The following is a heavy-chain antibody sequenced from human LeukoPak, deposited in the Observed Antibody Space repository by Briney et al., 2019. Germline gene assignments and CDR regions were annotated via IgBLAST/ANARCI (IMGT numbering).Heavy chain of an antibody. Sequence: SETLSLTCTVSGGSISSGDYYWRWIRQPPGKGLGWIGYIYYSGSTYYNPSLKSRVTISVDTSKNQFSLKLSSVTAADTAVYYCARVDCSGGSCYYPSWFDPWGQGTLVTVSS. CDR1: GGSISSGDYY. D-gene: IGHD2-15*01. CDR2: IYYSGST. CDR3: ARVDCSGGSCYYPSWFDP. J-gene: IGHJ5*02. V-gene: IGHV4-30-4*01.